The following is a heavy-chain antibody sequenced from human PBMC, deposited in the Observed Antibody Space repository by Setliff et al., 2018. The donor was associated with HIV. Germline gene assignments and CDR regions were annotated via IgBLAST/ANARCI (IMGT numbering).Heavy chain of an antibody. V-gene: IGHV4-61*09. Sequence: PSETLSLTCTVSGGSISSGSYYWNWIRQPAGKGLEWIGQIYSSGSTKYNPSLKRRVTILVDTSKNQFSLKLSSVTAADTAVYYCARVVAGRPPGETGLSYYYHGMDVWGQGTTVTVSS. CDR1: GGSISSGSYY. J-gene: IGHJ6*02. D-gene: IGHD6-6*01. CDR2: IYSSGST. CDR3: ARVVAGRPPGETGLSYYYHGMDV.